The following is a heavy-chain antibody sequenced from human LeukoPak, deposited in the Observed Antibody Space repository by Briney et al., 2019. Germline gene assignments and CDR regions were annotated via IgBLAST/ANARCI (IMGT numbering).Heavy chain of an antibody. D-gene: IGHD2-15*01. Sequence: GRSLRLSCAASGFTFSSYGMHWVRQAPGKGLERVAVISYDGSNKYYAYSVKGRFTISRDNSKNTLNLQMNSLRAEDTAVYYCAKDLARVVVVAATFDYWGQGTLVTVSS. V-gene: IGHV3-30*18. CDR2: ISYDGSNK. CDR3: AKDLARVVVVAATFDY. J-gene: IGHJ4*02. CDR1: GFTFSSYG.